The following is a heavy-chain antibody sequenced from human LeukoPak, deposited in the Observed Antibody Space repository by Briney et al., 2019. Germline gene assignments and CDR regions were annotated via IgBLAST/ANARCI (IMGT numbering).Heavy chain of an antibody. D-gene: IGHD3-10*01. CDR2: IYHSGST. Sequence: SETLSLTCAVYGGSFSGYYWGWIRQPPGKGLEWIGSIYHSGSTYYNPSLKSRVTMSVDTSKNQFSLKLSSVTAADTAVYYCARAWLGSGSYYPKYYYYYYMDVWGKGTTVTVSS. CDR3: ARAWLGSGSYYPKYYYYYYMDV. V-gene: IGHV4-34*01. J-gene: IGHJ6*03. CDR1: GGSFSGYY.